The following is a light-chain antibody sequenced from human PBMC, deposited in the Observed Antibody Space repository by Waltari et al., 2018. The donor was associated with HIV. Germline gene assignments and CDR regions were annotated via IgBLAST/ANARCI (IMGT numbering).Light chain of an antibody. J-gene: IGLJ3*02. CDR2: SNN. CDR1: RSYIASKT. V-gene: IGLV1-44*01. Sequence: QSVLTQPPSASGTPGQRVTISCSGRRSYIASKTVNWYQQLPGTAPKLLIYSNNQRPSGVPDRFSGSKSCTSASLAISGLQSEDESDYYCAAWDDSLNGWVFGGGTKLTVL. CDR3: AAWDDSLNGWV.